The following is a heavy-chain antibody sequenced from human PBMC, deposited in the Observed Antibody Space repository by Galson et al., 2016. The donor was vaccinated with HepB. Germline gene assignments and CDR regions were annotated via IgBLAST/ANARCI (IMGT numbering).Heavy chain of an antibody. J-gene: IGHJ4*02. V-gene: IGHV3-30-3*01. CDR1: GFTFRNYA. CDR2: ILSDGNPK. D-gene: IGHD1-26*01. Sequence: SLRLSCAASGFTFRNYAIHWVRQAPGKGLEWVAAILSDGNPKYYADSVRGRFTISRDNSKNTLYLHMDNLRAEDTAVYYCARYLLRGAYFDYWGQGTLVTVSS. CDR3: ARYLLRGAYFDY.